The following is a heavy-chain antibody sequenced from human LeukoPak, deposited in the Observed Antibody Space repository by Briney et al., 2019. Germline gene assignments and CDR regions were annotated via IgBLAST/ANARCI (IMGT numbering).Heavy chain of an antibody. D-gene: IGHD2-2*01. CDR1: GGTFSSYP. V-gene: IGHV1-69*05. J-gene: IGHJ3*02. Sequence: EASVKVSCKVSGGTFSSYPISWVRQAPGQGLEWMGGTIPIFGTANYAQKFQGRVTITTDESTSTAYMELSSLRSEDTAVYYCASPVPAYEAFDIWGQGTMVTVSS. CDR3: ASPVPAYEAFDI. CDR2: TIPIFGTA.